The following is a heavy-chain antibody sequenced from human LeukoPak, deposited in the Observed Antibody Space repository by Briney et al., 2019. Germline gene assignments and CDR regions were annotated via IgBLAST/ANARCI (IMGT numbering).Heavy chain of an antibody. CDR2: ISSGGGST. CDR1: GFTFSSYA. D-gene: IGHD3-22*01. Sequence: GGSLRLSCAASGFTFSSYAMTWVRQAPGKGLEWISTISSGGGSTYYADSVKGRFTISRDNSKNTLYLQVNSLRAEDTAVYYCARDYPVVADFWGQGTLVTVSS. J-gene: IGHJ4*02. CDR3: ARDYPVVADF. V-gene: IGHV3-23*01.